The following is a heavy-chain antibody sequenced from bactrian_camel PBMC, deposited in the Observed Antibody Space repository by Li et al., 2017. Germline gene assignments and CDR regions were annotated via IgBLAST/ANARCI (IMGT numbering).Heavy chain of an antibody. Sequence: HVQLVESGGGSVQAGESLRLTCEVRGATLSKYCMAWFRQGPGDQREEVATVRSGGVSRVALDSVKGRFTISYGNAKNTLYLQMNSLKPEDTAMYYCAADFCTWYSPFKYLGQGTQVTVS. CDR3: AADFCTWYSPFKY. CDR2: VRSGGVSR. D-gene: IGHD6*01. CDR1: GATLSKYC. J-gene: IGHJ4*01. V-gene: IGHV3-3*01.